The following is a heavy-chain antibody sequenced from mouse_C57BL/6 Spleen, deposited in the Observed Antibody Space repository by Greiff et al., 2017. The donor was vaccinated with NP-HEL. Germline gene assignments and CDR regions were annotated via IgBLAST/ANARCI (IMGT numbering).Heavy chain of an antibody. J-gene: IGHJ1*03. CDR2: IYPRDGST. CDR1: GYTFTSYD. V-gene: IGHV1-85*01. CDR3: ASGGVYWYFDV. Sequence: QVQLQQSGPELVKPGASVKLSCKASGYTFTSYDINWVKQRPGQGLEWIGWIYPRDGSTTYNEKFKGKATLTVDTSSSTAYMELHSLTSEDSAVYFCASGGVYWYFDVWGTGTTVTVSS.